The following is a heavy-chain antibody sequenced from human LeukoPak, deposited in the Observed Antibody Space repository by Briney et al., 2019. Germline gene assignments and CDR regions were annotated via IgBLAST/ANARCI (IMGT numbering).Heavy chain of an antibody. CDR3: ASGGFYCSSATCPPD. Sequence: GGSLRLSCAASGFTFSSYSMSWVRQAPGKGLEWVSSITSSSSYIYYADSVKGRFTISRDNAKNSLYLQMNSLRTEDTAVYYCASGGFYCSSATCPPDWGQGTLVTVSS. V-gene: IGHV3-21*01. CDR1: GFTFSSYS. CDR2: ITSSSSYI. D-gene: IGHD2-2*01. J-gene: IGHJ4*02.